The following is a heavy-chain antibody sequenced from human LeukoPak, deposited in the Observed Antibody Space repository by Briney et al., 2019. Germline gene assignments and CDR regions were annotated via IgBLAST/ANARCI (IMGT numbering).Heavy chain of an antibody. Sequence: GGSLRLSCAASGLTFSNYAMTWVRQAPGKGLEWVSAIVASGGATFYADSVKGRFTISRDNAKNTLFLQMSSLRAEDTAVYYCAKFTNGWYEDCWGQGTLVTVSS. CDR3: AKFTNGWYEDC. CDR1: GLTFSNYA. CDR2: IVASGGAT. D-gene: IGHD6-19*01. J-gene: IGHJ4*02. V-gene: IGHV3-23*01.